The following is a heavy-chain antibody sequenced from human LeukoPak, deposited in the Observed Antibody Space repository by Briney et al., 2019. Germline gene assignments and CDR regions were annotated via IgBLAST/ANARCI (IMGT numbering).Heavy chain of an antibody. CDR3: ARDHYGGNSDY. J-gene: IGHJ4*02. CDR1: GFTFSSYG. CDR2: ISYDGSNK. Sequence: GGSLRLSCGASGFTFSSYGMHWVRQAPGKGLEWVAVISYDGSNKYYADSVKGRFTISRDNSKNTVYLQMNSLRAEDTAVYYCARDHYGGNSDYWGQGTLVTVSS. D-gene: IGHD4-23*01. V-gene: IGHV3-30*03.